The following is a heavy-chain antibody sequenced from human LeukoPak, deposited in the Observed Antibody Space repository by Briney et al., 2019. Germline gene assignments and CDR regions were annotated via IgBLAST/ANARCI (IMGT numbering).Heavy chain of an antibody. Sequence: GGSLRLSCAASGFTFSSYSMNWVRQAPGKGLEWVSSISSSSSYIYYADSVKGRFTISRDNAKNSLYLQMSSLRAEDTAVYYCARGTSVQYFDWLDIDYWGQGTLVTVSS. CDR1: GFTFSSYS. J-gene: IGHJ4*02. V-gene: IGHV3-21*01. D-gene: IGHD3-9*01. CDR3: ARGTSVQYFDWLDIDY. CDR2: ISSSSSYI.